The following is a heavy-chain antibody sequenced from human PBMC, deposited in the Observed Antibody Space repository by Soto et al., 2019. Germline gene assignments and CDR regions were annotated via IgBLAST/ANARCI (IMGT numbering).Heavy chain of an antibody. CDR3: WRNDGDDSTHF. CDR2: IASPDGST. J-gene: IGHJ4*02. Sequence: QVQLIQSAPEVKRPGASVRVSCRASGYTFTSYGLNWVRRAPGQGLEWMGRIASPDGSTGSAQRFQGRLTLTRDTFTNTAYLELGALTSDDTGLYFCWRNDGDDSTHFWGQGTLVTVSS. V-gene: IGHV1-18*04. CDR1: GYTFTSYG. D-gene: IGHD3-22*01.